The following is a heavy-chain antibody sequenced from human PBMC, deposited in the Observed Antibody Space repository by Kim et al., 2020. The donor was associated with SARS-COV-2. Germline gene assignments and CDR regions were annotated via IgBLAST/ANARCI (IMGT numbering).Heavy chain of an antibody. D-gene: IGHD3-16*02. CDR3: TRDSEYGGGYLDY. Sequence: NFAPKFRDSVTMTTDTSTSTAHMDLRSLRSDDTAVYYCTRDSEYGGGYLDYWGQGTLVTVSS. V-gene: IGHV1-18*01. J-gene: IGHJ4*02.